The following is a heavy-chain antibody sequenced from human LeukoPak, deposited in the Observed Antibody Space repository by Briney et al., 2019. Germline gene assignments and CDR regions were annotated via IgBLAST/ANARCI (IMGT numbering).Heavy chain of an antibody. J-gene: IGHJ3*02. Sequence: GRSLRLSCAASGFTFSSYGMHWVRQAPGKGLEWVAVISYDGSNKYYADSVKGRFTISRDNSKNTLYLQMNSLRVEDTALYYCARVRSVGGNPHAFNIWGQGTMVTVCS. D-gene: IGHD4-23*01. CDR2: ISYDGSNK. CDR3: ARVRSVGGNPHAFNI. V-gene: IGHV3-30*03. CDR1: GFTFSSYG.